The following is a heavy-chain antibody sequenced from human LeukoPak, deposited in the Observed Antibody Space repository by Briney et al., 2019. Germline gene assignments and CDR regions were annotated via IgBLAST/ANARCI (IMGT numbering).Heavy chain of an antibody. D-gene: IGHD2/OR15-2a*01. CDR2: IYHSGST. CDR3: AREEDYFRYFDY. CDR1: GYSISSGYY. V-gene: IGHV4-38-2*02. Sequence: SETLSLTCTVSGYSISSGYYWGWIRQPPGKGLEWIGSIYHSGSTYYNPSLKSRVTISVDTSKNQSSLKLSSVTAADTAVYYCAREEDYFRYFDYWGQGTLVTVSS. J-gene: IGHJ4*02.